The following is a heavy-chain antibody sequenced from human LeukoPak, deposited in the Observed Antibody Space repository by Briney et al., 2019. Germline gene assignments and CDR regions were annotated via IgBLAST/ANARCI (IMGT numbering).Heavy chain of an antibody. D-gene: IGHD3-9*01. V-gene: IGHV4-34*01. CDR2: INHSGST. Sequence: SETLSLTCAVYGGSFSGYYWNWIRQPPGTGLEWVGEINHSGSTNYSPSLKSRVTISVDTSKNQFSLKLSSVTAADTAVYYCARGGFDWLLFMDYWGQGTLVTVSS. CDR1: GGSFSGYY. J-gene: IGHJ4*02. CDR3: ARGGFDWLLFMDY.